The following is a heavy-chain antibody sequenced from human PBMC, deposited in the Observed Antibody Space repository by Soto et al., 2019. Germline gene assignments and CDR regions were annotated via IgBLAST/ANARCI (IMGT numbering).Heavy chain of an antibody. J-gene: IGHJ6*02. V-gene: IGHV1-69*02. CDR1: GGTFSSYT. D-gene: IGHD2-21*02. CDR3: ASSHCGGDCYSYYYYGMDV. Sequence: ASVKVSCKASGGTFSSYTISWVRQAPGQGLEWMGRIIPILGIANYAQKFQGRVTITADKSTSTAYMELSSLRSEDTAVYYCASSHCGGDCYSYYYYGMDVWGQGTTVTVSS. CDR2: IIPILGIA.